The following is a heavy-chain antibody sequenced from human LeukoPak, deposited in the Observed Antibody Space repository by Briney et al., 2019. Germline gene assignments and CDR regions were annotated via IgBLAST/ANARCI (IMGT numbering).Heavy chain of an antibody. CDR2: IYTSGST. V-gene: IGHV4-4*07. D-gene: IGHD1-26*01. CDR1: GGSISSYY. Sequence: PSETLSLTCTVSGGSISSYYWSWIRQPAGKGLEWIGRIYTSGSTNYNPSLKSRVTMSVDTSKNQFSLKLSSVTAADTAVYYCARDQYSGSYYLEYYFDYWGQGTLVTVSS. CDR3: ARDQYSGSYYLEYYFDY. J-gene: IGHJ4*02.